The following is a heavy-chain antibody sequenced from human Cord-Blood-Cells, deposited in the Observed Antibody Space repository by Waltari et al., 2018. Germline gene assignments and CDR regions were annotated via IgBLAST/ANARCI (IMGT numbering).Heavy chain of an antibody. Sequence: QVQLQESGPGLVKPSETLSLTCTVSGGSISSYYWSWIRQPAGKGLEWIGRIYTSGSTNYNPSLKSRVTMSVDTSKNQFSLKLSSVTAADTAVYYCARGEGYCSSTSCYGAFDIWGQGTMVTVSS. CDR3: ARGEGYCSSTSCYGAFDI. CDR2: IYTSGST. V-gene: IGHV4-4*07. D-gene: IGHD2-2*01. CDR1: GGSISSYY. J-gene: IGHJ3*02.